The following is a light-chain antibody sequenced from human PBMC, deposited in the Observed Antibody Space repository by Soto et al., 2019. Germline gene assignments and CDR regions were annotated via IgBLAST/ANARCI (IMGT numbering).Light chain of an antibody. CDR3: QQRSNFLWT. CDR1: QSVSSY. V-gene: IGKV3-11*01. CDR2: DTS. J-gene: IGKJ1*01. Sequence: EIVLTQSPATLSLSPGERATLSCRASQSVSSYLAWYQQKPGQAPRLIMYDTSNRATGIPARFSGSGSGTDFTLTISSLEPEEFAVYYCQQRSNFLWTFGQGTKVEIK.